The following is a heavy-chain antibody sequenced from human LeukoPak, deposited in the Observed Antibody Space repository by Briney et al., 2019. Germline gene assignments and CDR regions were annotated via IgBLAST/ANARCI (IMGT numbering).Heavy chain of an antibody. Sequence: GGSLRLSCAASGFTFSSYGTHWVRQAPGKGLEWVAFIRYDGSNKYYADSVKGRFTISRDNSKNTLYLQMNSLRAEDTAVYYCAKDSLYSSSWYSSSALKPYYYYGMDVWGQGTTVTVSS. CDR2: IRYDGSNK. D-gene: IGHD6-13*01. V-gene: IGHV3-30*02. CDR3: AKDSLYSSSWYSSSALKPYYYYGMDV. J-gene: IGHJ6*02. CDR1: GFTFSSYG.